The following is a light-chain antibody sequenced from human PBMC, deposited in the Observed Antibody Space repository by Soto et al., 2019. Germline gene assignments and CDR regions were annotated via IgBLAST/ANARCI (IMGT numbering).Light chain of an antibody. CDR3: QQYGSSPQT. CDR2: GAS. V-gene: IGKV3-20*01. J-gene: IGKJ4*01. Sequence: EIVLTQSPGTLSLSPGERATLSCRASQSVSSSFLAWYQQYPGQAPRLLIYGASTRATGIPDRFSGSGSGTDFTLTISSLEPEDFAMYYCQQYGSSPQTFGGGTKVEIK. CDR1: QSVSSSF.